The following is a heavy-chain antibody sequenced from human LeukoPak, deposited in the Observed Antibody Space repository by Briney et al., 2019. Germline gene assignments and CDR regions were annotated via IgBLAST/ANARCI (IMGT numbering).Heavy chain of an antibody. Sequence: QSGGSLRLSCSVSGFTFSTYVTHWVRQAPGKGLEYVSAISSNGDNTYYADPVKGRFTISRDNSKNTLYLQMSSLRADDTAVYYCVRGTGYWGQGTLVTVSS. CDR1: GFTFSTYV. CDR2: ISSNGDNT. CDR3: VRGTGY. V-gene: IGHV3-64D*06. J-gene: IGHJ4*02.